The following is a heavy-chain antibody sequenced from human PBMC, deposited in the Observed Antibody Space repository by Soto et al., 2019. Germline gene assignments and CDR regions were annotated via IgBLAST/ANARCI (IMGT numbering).Heavy chain of an antibody. D-gene: IGHD6-13*01. Sequence: GGSLRLSCAASGFTFSSYWMSWVRQAPGKGLEWVANIKQDGSEKYYVDSVKGRFTISRDNAKNSLYLQMNSLRAEDTAVYYCARYSMPWSNIGPLVFAPCGQGTLVPGSA. CDR1: GFTFSSYW. J-gene: IGHJ5*02. CDR2: IKQDGSEK. V-gene: IGHV3-7*05. CDR3: ARYSMPWSNIGPLVFAP.